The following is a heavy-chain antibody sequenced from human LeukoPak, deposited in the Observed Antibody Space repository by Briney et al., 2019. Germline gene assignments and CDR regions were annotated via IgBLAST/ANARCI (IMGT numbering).Heavy chain of an antibody. CDR3: ARGQWDYGDYFRFDF. Sequence: SQTLSPTCAISGDSVSSNSAAWNWIRQSPSRGLEWLGRTYYRSKYYYDYAVSVKSRITINPDTSKNQFSLQLNSVTPEDTAVYYCARGQWDYGDYFRFDFWGQGTLVTVSS. J-gene: IGHJ4*02. V-gene: IGHV6-1*01. D-gene: IGHD4-17*01. CDR1: GDSVSSNSAA. CDR2: TYYRSKYYY.